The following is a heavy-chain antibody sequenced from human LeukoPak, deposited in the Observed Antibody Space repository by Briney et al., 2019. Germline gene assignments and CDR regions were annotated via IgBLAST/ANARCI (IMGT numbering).Heavy chain of an antibody. CDR2: ISGSGGST. J-gene: IGHJ4*02. D-gene: IGHD1-7*01. V-gene: IGHV3-23*01. Sequence: PGGSLRLSCAASGFTFSSYGMSWVRQAPGKGLEWVSAISGSGGSTYYADSVKGRFTISRDNSKNTLYLQMNSLRAEDTAVYYCASYPNWNYAELDYWGQGTLVTVSS. CDR3: ASYPNWNYAELDY. CDR1: GFTFSSYG.